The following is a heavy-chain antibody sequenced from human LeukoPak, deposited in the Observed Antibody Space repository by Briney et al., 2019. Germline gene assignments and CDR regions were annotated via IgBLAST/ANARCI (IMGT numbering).Heavy chain of an antibody. CDR1: GYTFTGYY. J-gene: IGHJ4*02. CDR2: INPNSGGT. CDR3: GRGTIAVVAADLRTDQ. D-gene: IGHD2-15*01. V-gene: IGHV1-2*02. Sequence: ASVKVSCKASGYTFTGYYMHWIRQDPGHGLEWMAWINPNSGGTNSAQKFQGRVTMTRDTSISTAYMELSSLTFDDTAVYYCGRGTIAVVAADLRTDQWGQGTLVIVSS.